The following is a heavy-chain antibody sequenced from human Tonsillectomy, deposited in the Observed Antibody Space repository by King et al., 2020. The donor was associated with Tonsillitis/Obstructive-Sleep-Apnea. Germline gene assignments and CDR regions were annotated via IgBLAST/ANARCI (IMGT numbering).Heavy chain of an antibody. CDR1: GFSLSSSGMC. Sequence: TLKESGPALVKPTQTLTLTCTFSGFSLSSSGMCVNWIRQPPGKALEWLARIDWDDDKYYSTSLKSRLTISKDTSKNQVVLTVTNMDPVDTATFYCARTTVTLGYYYMVVWGKGTTVTVSS. CDR2: IDWDDDK. V-gene: IGHV2-70*11. D-gene: IGHD4-11*01. CDR3: ARTTVTLGYYYMVV. J-gene: IGHJ6*03.